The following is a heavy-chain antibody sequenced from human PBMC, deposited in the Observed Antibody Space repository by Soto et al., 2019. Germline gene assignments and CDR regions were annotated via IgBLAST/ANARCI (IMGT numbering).Heavy chain of an antibody. CDR3: ARDPNIVLVPAALRSYYYYYGMDV. V-gene: IGHV3-7*01. D-gene: IGHD2-2*01. CDR1: GFSVTANY. J-gene: IGHJ6*02. Sequence: GGSLRLSCEVSGFSVTANYMSWVRQAPGKGLEWVANIKQDGSEKYYVDSVKGRFTISRDNAKNSLYLQMNSLRAEDTAVYYCARDPNIVLVPAALRSYYYYYGMDVWGQGTTVTVSS. CDR2: IKQDGSEK.